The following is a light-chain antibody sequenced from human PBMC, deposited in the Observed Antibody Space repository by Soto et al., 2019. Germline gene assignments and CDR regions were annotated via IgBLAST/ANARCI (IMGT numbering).Light chain of an antibody. CDR1: SSNIGAGYD. V-gene: IGLV1-40*01. Sequence: QSVLTQPPSVSGAPGQRVTISCTGSSSNIGAGYDVHWYQQLPGTAPKLLIYGNSNRPSGVPDRFSGSKSGTSASLAITELQAEDEADYYYQSYDSSLTGSKVFGTGTKLTVL. CDR3: QSYDSSLTGSKV. CDR2: GNS. J-gene: IGLJ1*01.